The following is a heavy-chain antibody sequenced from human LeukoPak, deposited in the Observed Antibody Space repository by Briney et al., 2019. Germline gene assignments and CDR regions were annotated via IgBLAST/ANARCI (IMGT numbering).Heavy chain of an antibody. V-gene: IGHV4-4*07. J-gene: IGHJ5*02. Sequence: SETLSLTCTVSGGSISSYYWSWLRQPAGKGLEWIGRIYTSGSTNYNPSLKSRVTMSVDTSHNHFSLKLTSVTPADTALYYCARDSDFSTSWYKFTWFYPWGQGTLVTASS. CDR3: ARDSDFSTSWYKFTWFYP. D-gene: IGHD6-13*01. CDR2: IYTSGST. CDR1: GGSISSYY.